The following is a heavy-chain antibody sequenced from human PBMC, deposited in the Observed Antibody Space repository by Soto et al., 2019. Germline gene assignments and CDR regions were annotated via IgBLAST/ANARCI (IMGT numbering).Heavy chain of an antibody. D-gene: IGHD2-15*01. CDR3: ARVGYCSGGSCYRFDP. CDR1: GDSITSTNW. Sequence: QVQLQESGPGLVKPSGTLSITCAVSGDSITSTNWWRWVRQPQGKGLEWIGEIYHSGSANYKPSLKNRVPISVDTSKIQLSLKLSSVTAADAAGYYCARVGYCSGGSCYRFDPWGQGTLVTVSS. J-gene: IGHJ5*02. V-gene: IGHV4-4*02. CDR2: IYHSGSA.